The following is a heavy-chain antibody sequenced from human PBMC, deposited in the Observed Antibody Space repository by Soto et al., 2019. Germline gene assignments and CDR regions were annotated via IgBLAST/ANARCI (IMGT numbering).Heavy chain of an antibody. J-gene: IGHJ4*02. V-gene: IGHV1-69*02. CDR3: ASPTEIQLWYRFDY. CDR1: GGTFSSYT. Sequence: LVKVSCKASGGTFSSYTISWVRQAPGQGLEWMGRIIPILGIANYAQKFQGRVTITADKSTSTAYMELSSLRSEDTAVYYCASPTEIQLWYRFDYWGQGTLVTVSS. CDR2: IIPILGIA. D-gene: IGHD5-18*01.